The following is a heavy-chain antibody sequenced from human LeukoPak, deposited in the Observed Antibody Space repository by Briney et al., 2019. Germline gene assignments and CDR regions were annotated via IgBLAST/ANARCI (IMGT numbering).Heavy chain of an antibody. CDR1: GFTFSSYG. CDR3: AKREGFNNGNFDY. V-gene: IGHV3-23*01. Sequence: GGSLRLSCAASGFTFSSYGMTWVRQAPRKGLECVSGISGRGGTTYYADSVKGRFTISRDNSKNTLDLQMNSLRAEDTAVYYCAKREGFNNGNFDYWGQGALVTVSS. D-gene: IGHD5-18*01. J-gene: IGHJ4*02. CDR2: ISGRGGTT.